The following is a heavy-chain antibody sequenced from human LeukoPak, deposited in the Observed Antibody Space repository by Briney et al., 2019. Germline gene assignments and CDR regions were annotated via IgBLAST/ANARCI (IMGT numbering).Heavy chain of an antibody. CDR2: IYTSGST. CDR3: ARGARFGSNWHFDY. D-gene: IGHD6-13*01. CDR1: GGSISSYY. V-gene: IGHV4-4*07. Sequence: SETLSLTCTVSGGSISSYYWSWIRQPAGKGLEWIGRIYTSGSTNYNPSLKSRVTMSVHTSKNQFSLELPSVTAADTAVYYCARGARFGSNWHFDYWGQGTLVTVSS. J-gene: IGHJ4*02.